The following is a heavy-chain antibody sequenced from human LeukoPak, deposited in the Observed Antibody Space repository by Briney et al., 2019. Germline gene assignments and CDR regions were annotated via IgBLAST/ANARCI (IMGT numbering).Heavy chain of an antibody. CDR2: ISSSSSTI. CDR3: ARGDSSSILINDAFDF. CDR1: GFTFSSYE. J-gene: IGHJ3*01. D-gene: IGHD2-21*01. Sequence: GGSLSLSCAASGFTFSSYEMNWIRQAPGKGLEWVAYISSSSSTIYYADSVKGRFTISRDNAKNSLSLQLRNLRGEDTALYYCARGDSSSILINDAFDFWGQGTMVTVSS. V-gene: IGHV3-48*03.